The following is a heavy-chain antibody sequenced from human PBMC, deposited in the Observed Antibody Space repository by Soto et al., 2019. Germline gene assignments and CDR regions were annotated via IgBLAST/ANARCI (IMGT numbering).Heavy chain of an antibody. CDR3: ARAGKPGSRSRSLKDGMDV. CDR1: GYSFTDYY. J-gene: IGHJ6*02. V-gene: IGHV1-2*02. D-gene: IGHD6-13*01. Sequence: SVKVSCKASGYSFTDYYMHWVRQAPGQGLEWMGWINPNSGGTNYAQKFQGRVTMTRDTSISTAYMELSRLRSDDTAVYYCARAGKPGSRSRSLKDGMDVWGQGTTVTVSS. CDR2: INPNSGGT.